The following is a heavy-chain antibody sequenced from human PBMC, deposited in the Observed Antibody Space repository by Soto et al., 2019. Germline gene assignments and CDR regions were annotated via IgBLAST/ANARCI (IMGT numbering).Heavy chain of an antibody. J-gene: IGHJ6*02. CDR1: GGSLSSGDYY. D-gene: IGHD3-10*01. CDR2: IYYSGST. Sequence: SETLSLTCTVSGGSLSSGDYYWSWIRQPPGKGLEWIGYIYYSGSTYYNPSLKSRVTISVDTSKNQFSLKLSSVTAADTAVYYCARQGCGLLHSFVDVRGQGTTVTVSS. V-gene: IGHV4-30-4*01. CDR3: ARQGCGLLHSFVDV.